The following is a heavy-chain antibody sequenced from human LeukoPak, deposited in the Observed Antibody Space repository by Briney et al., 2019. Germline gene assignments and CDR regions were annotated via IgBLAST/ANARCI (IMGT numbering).Heavy chain of an antibody. V-gene: IGHV3-23*01. CDR2: ISGSGGST. J-gene: IGHJ4*02. D-gene: IGHD3-22*01. CDR3: ASTPSYYYDSSGGNYFDY. Sequence: GGSLRLSCAASGFTFSSYAMSWVRQAPGKGLEWVSAISGSGGSTYYADSVKGRFTISRDNSKSTLYLQMNSLRAEDTAVYYCASTPSYYYDSSGGNYFDYWGQGTLVTVSS. CDR1: GFTFSSYA.